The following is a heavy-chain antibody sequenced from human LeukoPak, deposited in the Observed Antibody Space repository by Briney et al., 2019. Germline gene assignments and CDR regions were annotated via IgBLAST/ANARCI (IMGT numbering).Heavy chain of an antibody. CDR3: ARQTSYYDILTGSAFDY. V-gene: IGHV5-10-1*01. J-gene: IGHJ4*02. D-gene: IGHD3-9*01. Sequence: GESLKISGKGSGYSFASYWISWAGRMPGKGLEWMGRIVPSDSYTTYSPSFQGHVTISADKSISTAYLQWSSLKASDTAMYYCARQTSYYDILTGSAFDYWGQGTLVTVSS. CDR1: GYSFASYW. CDR2: IVPSDSYT.